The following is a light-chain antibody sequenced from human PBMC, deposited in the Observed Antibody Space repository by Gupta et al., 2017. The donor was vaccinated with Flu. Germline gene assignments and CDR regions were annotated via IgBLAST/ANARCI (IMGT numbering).Light chain of an antibody. CDR2: KAS. J-gene: IGKJ4*02. CDR1: QNITNY. Sequence: DIKKTPSPSSLSASAGGRVTITCQASQNITNYLYWYQQKPGKAPKLLIFKASNLETGVPSRFSGSGSGTHFSLSITSLQPDDFGTYYCQQYDSHPPTFGGGTKVEIK. CDR3: QQYDSHPPT. V-gene: IGKV1-33*01.